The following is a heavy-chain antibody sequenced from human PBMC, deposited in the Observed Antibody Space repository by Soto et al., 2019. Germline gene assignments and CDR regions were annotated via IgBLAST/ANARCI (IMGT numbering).Heavy chain of an antibody. CDR2: IYYDGST. Sequence: SETLCLTCSVSGGTISSVFYLWGWIRQPPGKGLEWIGNIYYDGSTYQNPSLKSRVTISADTSKSQFSLELSSVTAADTAIYYCARKTSVVVPAATRGHFDCWGQGTLVTVSS. V-gene: IGHV4-39*01. D-gene: IGHD2-2*01. J-gene: IGHJ4*02. CDR3: ARKTSVVVPAATRGHFDC. CDR1: GGTISSVFYL.